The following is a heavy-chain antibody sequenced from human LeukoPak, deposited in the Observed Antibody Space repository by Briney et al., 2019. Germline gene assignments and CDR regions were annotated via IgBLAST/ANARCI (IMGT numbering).Heavy chain of an antibody. CDR3: AKAGCSSTSCYTNF. J-gene: IGHJ4*02. CDR1: GFTFGSYA. D-gene: IGHD2-2*01. V-gene: IGHV3-9*01. CDR2: ISWNSGTV. Sequence: GGSLRLSCAASGFTFGSYAMHWVRQAPGKGLEWVSGISWNSGTVDYADSVQGRFTISRDNAKNSLYLQMNSLRAEDTALYYCAKAGCSSTSCYTNFWGQGTLVTVSS.